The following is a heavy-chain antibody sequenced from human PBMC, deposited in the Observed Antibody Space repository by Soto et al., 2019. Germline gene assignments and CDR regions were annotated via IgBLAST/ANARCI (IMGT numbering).Heavy chain of an antibody. CDR2: FDPEDGET. CDR3: ATDLRQQLVLHEYYYYGMDV. D-gene: IGHD6-13*01. Sequence: ASVKVSCKVSGYTLTELSMHWVRQAPGKGLEWMGGFDPEDGETIYAQKFQGRVTMTEDTSTDTAYMELSSLRSEDTAVYYCATDLRQQLVLHEYYYYGMDVWGQGTTVTVSS. CDR1: GYTLTELS. J-gene: IGHJ6*02. V-gene: IGHV1-24*01.